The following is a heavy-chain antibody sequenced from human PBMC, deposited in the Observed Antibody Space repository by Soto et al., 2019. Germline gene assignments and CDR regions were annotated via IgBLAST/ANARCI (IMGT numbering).Heavy chain of an antibody. V-gene: IGHV3-30-3*01. Sequence: PGGSLRLSCVASGSPFSSRTMHWVRQAPGKGLEWVAVVSRDGTDKYYGDSVKGRFTISRDNSQNTLYLQMNSLRGEDTAVYYCARGQDVVFVPLFDDWGQGARVTVSS. CDR3: ARGQDVVFVPLFDD. CDR2: VSRDGTDK. D-gene: IGHD2-15*01. CDR1: GSPFSSRT. J-gene: IGHJ4*02.